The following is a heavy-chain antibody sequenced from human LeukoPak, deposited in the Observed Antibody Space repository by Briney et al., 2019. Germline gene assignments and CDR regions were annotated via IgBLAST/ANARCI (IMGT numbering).Heavy chain of an antibody. Sequence: PSETLSLTCTVSNGSISGYYWSWNRQPAGKGLEWIGRIYTSGSTNYNPSLKSRVTMPVDTSKNQFFLKLTSVTAADTAIYHCARIRDSSGYYLGAFDIWGQGTTVTVSS. D-gene: IGHD3-22*01. CDR1: NGSISGYY. V-gene: IGHV4-4*07. J-gene: IGHJ3*02. CDR2: IYTSGST. CDR3: ARIRDSSGYYLGAFDI.